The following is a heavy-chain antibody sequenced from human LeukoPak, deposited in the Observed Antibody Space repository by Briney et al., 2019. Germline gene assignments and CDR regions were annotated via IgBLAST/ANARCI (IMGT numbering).Heavy chain of an antibody. CDR1: GFTVSSYW. CDR3: ARWPGGFDY. J-gene: IGHJ4*02. Sequence: GGSLRLSCAASGFTVSSYWMSWVRQAPGKGLEWVANIKPDGSEKYYVDYVKGRFTMSRDNAKNTLYLQMNSLRAEDTALYYCARWPGGFDYWGQGTLVTVSS. D-gene: IGHD3-16*01. CDR2: IKPDGSEK. V-gene: IGHV3-7*04.